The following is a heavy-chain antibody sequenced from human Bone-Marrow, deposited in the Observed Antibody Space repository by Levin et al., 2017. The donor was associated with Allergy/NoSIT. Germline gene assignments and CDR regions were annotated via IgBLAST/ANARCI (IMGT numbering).Heavy chain of an antibody. CDR1: GVSISSSNW. J-gene: IGHJ6*02. D-gene: IGHD2-15*01. Sequence: PSETLSLTCAVSGVSISSSNWWSWVRQAPGKGLEWFGEIYHSGSTNFNPSLKSRVTISVDKSKNQFSLNLSSVTAADTAVYYCARDRRGSVPSATYYYGVDVWGQGTTVTVSS. CDR2: IYHSGST. CDR3: ARDRRGSVPSATYYYGVDV. V-gene: IGHV4-4*02.